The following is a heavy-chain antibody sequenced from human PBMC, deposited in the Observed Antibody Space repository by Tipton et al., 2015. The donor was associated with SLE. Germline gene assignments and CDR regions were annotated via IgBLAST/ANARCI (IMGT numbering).Heavy chain of an antibody. CDR1: GGSFSGYY. CDR2: INHSGST. V-gene: IGHV4-34*01. J-gene: IGHJ6*02. CDR3: ARHRPPYSSGWSYYYYYYGMDV. Sequence: TLSLTCAVYGGSFSGYYWSWIRQPPGKGLEWIGEINHSGSTNYNPSLKSRVTISVDTSKNQFSLKLSSVTAADTAVYYCARHRPPYSSGWSYYYYYYGMDVWGQGTTVTVSS. D-gene: IGHD6-19*01.